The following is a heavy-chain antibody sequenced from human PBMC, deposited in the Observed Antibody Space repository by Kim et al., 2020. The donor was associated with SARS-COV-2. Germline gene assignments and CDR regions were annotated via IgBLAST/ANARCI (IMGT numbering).Heavy chain of an antibody. J-gene: IGHJ3*02. V-gene: IGHV4-39*02. CDR3: AGVWFGELNAFDM. Sequence: YYTPALKSRVTISVDTSKNHFSLKLTSGTAAETSIYYCAGVWFGELNAFDMWGQGTMVTVSS. D-gene: IGHD3-10*01.